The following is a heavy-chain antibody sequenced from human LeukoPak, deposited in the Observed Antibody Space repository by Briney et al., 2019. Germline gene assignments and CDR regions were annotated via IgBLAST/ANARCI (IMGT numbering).Heavy chain of an antibody. V-gene: IGHV4-34*01. Sequence: SETLSLTCAVYGGSFSGYYWSWIRQPPGKGLEWIGKINHSGSTNYNPSLKSRVTISVDTSKNQFSLKLSSVTAADTAVYYCARERWLHLRYFDYWGQGTLVTVSS. CDR3: ARERWLHLRYFDY. CDR1: GGSFSGYY. J-gene: IGHJ4*02. CDR2: INHSGST. D-gene: IGHD5-24*01.